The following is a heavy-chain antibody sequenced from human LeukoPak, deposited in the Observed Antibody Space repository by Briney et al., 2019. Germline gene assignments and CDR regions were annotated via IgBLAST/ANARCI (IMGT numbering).Heavy chain of an antibody. CDR2: IYPGDSDT. CDR1: GYRFTSYW. J-gene: IGHJ4*02. Sequence: GESLKISCKGSGYRFTSYWIGWVRQMPGKGLEWMGIIYPGDSDTRYSPSFQGQVTNSADKSISSAYLQWSSLKASDTAMYYCARRPCSGGSGRFDYWGQGTLVTVSS. D-gene: IGHD2-15*01. CDR3: ARRPCSGGSGRFDY. V-gene: IGHV5-51*01.